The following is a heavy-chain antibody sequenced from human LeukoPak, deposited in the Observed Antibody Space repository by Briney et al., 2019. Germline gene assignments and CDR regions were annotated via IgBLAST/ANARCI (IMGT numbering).Heavy chain of an antibody. CDR2: IYHSGST. V-gene: IGHV4-61*01. J-gene: IGHJ4*02. D-gene: IGHD3-3*01. CDR3: AGARGDFWSGYFFDY. Sequence: PSETLSLTCTVSGGSISSSSYYWSWIRQPPGKGLEWIGYIYHSGSTNYNPSLKSRVTISVDTSKNQFSLKLSSVTAADTAVYYCAGARGDFWSGYFFDYWGQGTLVTVSS. CDR1: GGSISSSSYY.